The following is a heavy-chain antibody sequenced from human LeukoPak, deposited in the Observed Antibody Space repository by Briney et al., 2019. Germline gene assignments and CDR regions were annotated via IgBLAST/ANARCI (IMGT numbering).Heavy chain of an antibody. CDR3: ARERPLDY. J-gene: IGHJ4*02. CDR2: IKLDGSEK. V-gene: IGHV3-7*03. Sequence: GGSLRLSCAASGFIFSSYWMSWVRQAPGKGLEWVANIKLDGSEKNYVDSVKGRFTISRDNTKNSLYLQMNSLRAEDTAVYFCARERPLDYWGQGALVTVSS. CDR1: GFIFSSYW.